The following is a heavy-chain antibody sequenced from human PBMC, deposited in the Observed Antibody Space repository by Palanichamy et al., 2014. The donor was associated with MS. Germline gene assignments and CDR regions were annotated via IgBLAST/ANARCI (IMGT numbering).Heavy chain of an antibody. CDR1: GFAFSNYW. CDR3: VRDYYGYDY. Sequence: EVQLVESGGGLSPAWGSLRLSCAASGFAFSNYWMHWVRQAPGKGLVWVSRIDSGGSSTDYADSVKGRFTVSRDNAKNVVYLQMNSLRAEDTAVYYCVRDYYGYDYWGQGTLVTVSS. D-gene: IGHD3-16*01. V-gene: IGHV3-74*01. CDR2: IDSGGSST. J-gene: IGHJ4*02.